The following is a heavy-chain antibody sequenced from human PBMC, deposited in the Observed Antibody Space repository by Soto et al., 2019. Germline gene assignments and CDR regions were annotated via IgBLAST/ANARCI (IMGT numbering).Heavy chain of an antibody. J-gene: IGHJ4*02. CDR2: ISYDGSNK. CDR1: GFTFSTNA. Sequence: QVQLVESGGGVVQPGRSLRLSCAASGFTFSTNAMHWVHQAPGKGLEWVALISYDGSNKYYADSVKGRFTISRDNSKNTLYLQMNSLTTEDTAVYYCGRCSSTSCHLGADYWGQGTLVTVSS. V-gene: IGHV3-30-3*01. D-gene: IGHD2-2*01. CDR3: GRCSSTSCHLGADY.